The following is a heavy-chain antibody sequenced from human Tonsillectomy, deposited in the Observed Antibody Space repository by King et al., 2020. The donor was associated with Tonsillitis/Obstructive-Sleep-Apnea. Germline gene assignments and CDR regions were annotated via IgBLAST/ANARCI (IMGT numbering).Heavy chain of an antibody. CDR1: GFTFSSYA. Sequence: VQLVESGGGLVHPGGSLRLSCAASGFTFSSYAMSWVRQAPGKGLEWVSAISGSGGSTYYADSVQGRFTISRDNSKNTLYLQMNRLRAEDTAVYYCAKEWTYSSGWYDYYYYMDVWGKGTTVTVSS. D-gene: IGHD6-19*01. J-gene: IGHJ6*03. CDR2: ISGSGGST. V-gene: IGHV3-23*04. CDR3: AKEWTYSSGWYDYYYYMDV.